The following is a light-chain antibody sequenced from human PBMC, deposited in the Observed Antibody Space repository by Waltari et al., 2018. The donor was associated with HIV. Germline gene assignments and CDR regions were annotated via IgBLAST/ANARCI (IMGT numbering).Light chain of an antibody. CDR3: QQYNDWLSWT. Sequence: DIQMTQSPSSLSASVGDRVTSTCRASQGIRNDLGWYQQKPGKAPKRLIYAASSLQSGVPSRFSGSGSGTEFTLTISSLQPEDFATYYCQQYNDWLSWTFGQGTKVEMK. CDR2: AAS. J-gene: IGKJ1*01. CDR1: QGIRND. V-gene: IGKV1-17*01.